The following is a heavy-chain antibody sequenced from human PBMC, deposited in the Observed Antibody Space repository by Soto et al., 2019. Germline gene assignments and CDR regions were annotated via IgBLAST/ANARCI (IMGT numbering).Heavy chain of an antibody. J-gene: IGHJ4*02. Sequence: ASVKVSCKASGYTLTGYYMHWVRQAPGQGLEWMGWINPNSGGTNYAQKFQGRVTMTRDTSISTAYMELSRLRPEDTALYYCAKETQSNLGTGGFDSWGLGTLVTVSS. CDR3: AKETQSNLGTGGFDS. D-gene: IGHD7-27*01. V-gene: IGHV1-2*02. CDR1: GYTLTGYY. CDR2: INPNSGGT.